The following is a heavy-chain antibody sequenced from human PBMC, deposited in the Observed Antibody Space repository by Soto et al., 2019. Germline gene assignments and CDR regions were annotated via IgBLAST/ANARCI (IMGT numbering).Heavy chain of an antibody. Sequence: PGEALKISCHASGDNFGDNFTSYWVTWVRQVPGKGLEWMGRIAPGDSHTNYSPSFEGHVTISADKSIRTAYMRWNSLKTSDTAIYYCSTGISCTRYMCPFYNYGLDAWGQGTTVTVSS. CDR3: STGISCTRYMCPFYNYGLDA. V-gene: IGHV5-10-1*01. CDR1: GDNFGDNFTSYW. D-gene: IGHD3-16*02. J-gene: IGHJ6*02. CDR2: IAPGDSHT.